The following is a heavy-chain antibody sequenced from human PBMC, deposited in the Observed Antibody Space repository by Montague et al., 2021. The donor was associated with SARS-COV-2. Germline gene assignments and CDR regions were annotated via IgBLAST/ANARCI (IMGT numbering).Heavy chain of an antibody. D-gene: IGHD3-3*01. CDR2: FSSSGSTI. V-gene: IGHV3-48*03. CDR1: GFTFSSYE. Sequence: SLRLSCAASGFTFSSYEMNWVRQAPGKGLEWVSYFSSSGSTIYYADSVKGRFTISRDNAKNSLYLQMNSLRAEDTAVYYCARDPGFWSGYYDYWGQGTLVTVSS. CDR3: ARDPGFWSGYYDY. J-gene: IGHJ4*02.